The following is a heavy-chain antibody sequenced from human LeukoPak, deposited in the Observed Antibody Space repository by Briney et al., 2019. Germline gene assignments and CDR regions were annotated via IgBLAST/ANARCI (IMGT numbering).Heavy chain of an antibody. CDR3: AKGDFDY. J-gene: IGHJ4*02. CDR2: ISWNSGSI. Sequence: PGGSLRLSCAASGFTFDDYAMHWVRQAPGKGLEWVSGISWNSGSIGYADSVKGRFTISRDNAKNSLYLQMNSLRAEDTASYYCAKGDFDYWGQGTLVTVSS. CDR1: GFTFDDYA. V-gene: IGHV3-9*01.